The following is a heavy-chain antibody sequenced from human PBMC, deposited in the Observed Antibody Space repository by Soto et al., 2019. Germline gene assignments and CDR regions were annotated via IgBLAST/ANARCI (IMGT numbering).Heavy chain of an antibody. Sequence: GESLKISCKGSGYSFTNYWISWVRQMPGKGLEWMGRIDPSDSYTNYSPSFQGHVTIPADKSISTAYLQWSSLKASGTAMYYCARHEVGSGWFTNFDYWGQGTLVTVSS. J-gene: IGHJ4*02. D-gene: IGHD6-19*01. V-gene: IGHV5-10-1*01. CDR2: IDPSDSYT. CDR1: GYSFTNYW. CDR3: ARHEVGSGWFTNFDY.